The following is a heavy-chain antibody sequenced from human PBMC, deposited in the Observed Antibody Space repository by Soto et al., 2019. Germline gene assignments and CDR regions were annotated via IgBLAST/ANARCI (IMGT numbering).Heavy chain of an antibody. Sequence: QVQLVQSGAEVKKPGASVKVSCKASGYTFINYDINWVRQAPGQGLEWVGWMNPDSGNTGYAQNFQGRVTMTGNTSISSVYMELSSLTSEDTAVYYCARRRGSNGWFDLWSQGTLVTVSS. CDR1: GYTFINYD. CDR2: MNPDSGNT. J-gene: IGHJ5*02. V-gene: IGHV1-8*01. CDR3: ARRRGSNGWFDL. D-gene: IGHD2-8*01.